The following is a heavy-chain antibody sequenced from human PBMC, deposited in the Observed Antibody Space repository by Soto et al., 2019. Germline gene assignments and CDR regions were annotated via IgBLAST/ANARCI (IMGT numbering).Heavy chain of an antibody. D-gene: IGHD2-2*01. V-gene: IGHV4-31*03. CDR3: ARNVLGYCSSTSCSCNWFDA. Sequence: SLCATCTVSGGPISSGCYYWSWVRQHPGKGLEWIGYIYYSGSTYYNPSLKSRVTISVDTSKNQFSLKLSSVTAADTAVYYCARNVLGYCSSTSCSCNWFDAWGQGTLVPVSS. J-gene: IGHJ5*02. CDR2: IYYSGST. CDR1: GGPISSGCYY.